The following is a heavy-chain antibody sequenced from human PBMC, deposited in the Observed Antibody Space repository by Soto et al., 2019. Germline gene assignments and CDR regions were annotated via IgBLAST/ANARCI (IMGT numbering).Heavy chain of an antibody. CDR2: IYWDDDK. CDR1: GFSLSTSGVG. Sequence: GSGPTLVNPTQTLTLTCTFSGFSLSTSGVGVGWIRQPPGKALEWLALIYWDDDKRYSPSLKSRLTITKDTSKNQVVLTMTNMDPVDTATYYCAHSSSRFGPKYNWFDPWGQGTLVTVSS. V-gene: IGHV2-5*02. J-gene: IGHJ5*02. D-gene: IGHD6-13*01. CDR3: AHSSSRFGPKYNWFDP.